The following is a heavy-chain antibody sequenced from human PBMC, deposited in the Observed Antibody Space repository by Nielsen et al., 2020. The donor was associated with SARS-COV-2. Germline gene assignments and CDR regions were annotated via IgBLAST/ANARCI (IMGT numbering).Heavy chain of an antibody. J-gene: IGHJ6*03. D-gene: IGHD4-17*01. CDR3: ARVATVTNFYYYYMDV. CDR2: ISYDGSNK. Sequence: GESLKISCAASGFTFSSYAMHWVRQAPGKGLEWVAVISYDGSNKYYADSVKGRFTISRDNSKNTLYLQMNSLRAEDTAVYYCARVATVTNFYYYYMDVWGKGTTVTVSS. CDR1: GFTFSSYA. V-gene: IGHV3-30-3*01.